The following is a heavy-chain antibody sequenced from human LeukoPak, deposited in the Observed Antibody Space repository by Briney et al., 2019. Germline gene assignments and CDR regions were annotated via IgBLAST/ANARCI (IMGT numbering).Heavy chain of an antibody. CDR1: GFTFDDYA. CDR3: ARRLLYGGNSEFYFDY. D-gene: IGHD4-23*01. Sequence: GRSLRLSCAASGFTFDDYAMHWVRQAPGKGLEWVSAINWNSGNIGYADSVKGRFTISRDNAKNSLYLQMNSLRAEDTAVYYCARRLLYGGNSEFYFDYWGQGTLVTVSS. V-gene: IGHV3-9*01. CDR2: INWNSGNI. J-gene: IGHJ4*02.